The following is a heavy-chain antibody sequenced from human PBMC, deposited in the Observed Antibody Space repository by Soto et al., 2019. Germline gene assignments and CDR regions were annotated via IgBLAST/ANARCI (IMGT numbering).Heavy chain of an antibody. CDR2: ISGSGGST. CDR1: GFTFSSYA. V-gene: IGHV3-23*01. Sequence: PVGSLRLSCAASGFTFSSYAMSWVRQAPGKGLEWVSAISGSGGSTYYADSVKGRFTISRDNSKNTLYLQMNSLRAEDTAVYYCAKDYCTNGVCYIFDYWGQGTLVTVSS. D-gene: IGHD2-8*01. CDR3: AKDYCTNGVCYIFDY. J-gene: IGHJ4*02.